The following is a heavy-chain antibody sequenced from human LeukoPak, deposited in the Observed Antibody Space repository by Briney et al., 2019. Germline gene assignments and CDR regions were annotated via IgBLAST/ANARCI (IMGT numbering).Heavy chain of an antibody. Sequence: SETLSLTCAVYGGSFSGYYWSWIRQPPGKGLEWIGEINHSGSTNYNPSLKSRVTISVDTSKKQFSLKLSSVTAADTAAYYCARHYYDSSGYYPLYFDYWGQGTLVTVSS. J-gene: IGHJ4*02. CDR3: ARHYYDSSGYYPLYFDY. CDR2: INHSGST. V-gene: IGHV4-34*01. D-gene: IGHD3-22*01. CDR1: GGSFSGYY.